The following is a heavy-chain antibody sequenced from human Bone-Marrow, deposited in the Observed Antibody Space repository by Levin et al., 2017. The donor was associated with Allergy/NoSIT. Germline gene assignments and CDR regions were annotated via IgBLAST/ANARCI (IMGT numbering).Heavy chain of an antibody. CDR2: IGTTGNT. D-gene: IGHD2-15*01. V-gene: IGHV3-13*01. CDR1: GFTFSTYG. Sequence: PGGSLRLSCEASGFTFSTYGMYWVRQATGKGLEWVSSIGTTGNTYYDASVKGRFTISSEDAKNSLYLQLNSLRAGDTAVYYCTRSCSGGSCYSPRGLDIWGQGTMVTVSS. J-gene: IGHJ3*02. CDR3: TRSCSGGSCYSPRGLDI.